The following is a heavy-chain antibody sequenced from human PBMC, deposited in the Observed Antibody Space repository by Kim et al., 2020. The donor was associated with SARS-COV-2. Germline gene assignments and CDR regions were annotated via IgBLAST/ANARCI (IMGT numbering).Heavy chain of an antibody. CDR2: IIPIFCTA. D-gene: IGHD3-10*01. Sequence: SVKVSCKASGGTFSSYAISWVRQAPGQGLEWMGGIIPIFCTANYAQKFQGRVTITADESTSTAYMELSSLRSEETAVYYCASTKTVSMVRGVSYYYYGMDVWGQGTTVTVSS. CDR3: ASTKTVSMVRGVSYYYYGMDV. J-gene: IGHJ6*02. V-gene: IGHV1-69*13. CDR1: GGTFSSYA.